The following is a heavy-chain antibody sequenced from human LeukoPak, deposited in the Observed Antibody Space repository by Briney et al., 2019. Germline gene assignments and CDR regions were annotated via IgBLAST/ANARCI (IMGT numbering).Heavy chain of an antibody. D-gene: IGHD5-24*01. CDR3: AKEGRSLQAY. CDR1: GFMFSSNW. Sequence: GRSLRLSCAASGFMFSSNWMSWVRLAPGKGLEWVANIKEDGTETYYVDSVKGRFTISRDNAKNSLYLQMNSLRVEDTAVYYCAKEGRSLQAYWGQGTLVTVSS. J-gene: IGHJ4*02. CDR2: IKEDGTET. V-gene: IGHV3-7*03.